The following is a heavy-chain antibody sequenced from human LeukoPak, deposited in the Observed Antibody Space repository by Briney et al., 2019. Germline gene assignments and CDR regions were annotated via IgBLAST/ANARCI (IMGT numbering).Heavy chain of an antibody. Sequence: ASVKVSCKASGYTFTSYGISWVRQAPGQGLRWMGWINTYNGNTIYAQKLQGRVTMTTGTSTSTAYMELRSPRSDDTAVYYCARDLVHHRLLGTAYNWFDPWGQGTLVTVSS. J-gene: IGHJ5*02. V-gene: IGHV1-18*01. CDR1: GYTFTSYG. CDR2: INTYNGNT. D-gene: IGHD3-16*01. CDR3: ARDLVHHRLLGTAYNWFDP.